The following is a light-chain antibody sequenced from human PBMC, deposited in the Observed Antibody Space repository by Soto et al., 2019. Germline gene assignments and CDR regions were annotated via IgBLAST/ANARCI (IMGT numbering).Light chain of an antibody. Sequence: ERVLSRSPGTLSLSPVERAALSCRASESVSNTLAWYEKKPGQDPRLLIYGGSIRATGIPARFSGSGSGTEFTLTISSLQSEDFAVYYCQQYNNWPITFGQGTRLEIK. J-gene: IGKJ5*01. V-gene: IGKV3-15*01. CDR3: QQYNNWPIT. CDR1: ESVSNT. CDR2: GGS.